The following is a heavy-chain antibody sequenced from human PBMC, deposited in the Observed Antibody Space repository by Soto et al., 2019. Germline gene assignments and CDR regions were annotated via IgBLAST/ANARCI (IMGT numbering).Heavy chain of an antibody. CDR1: GYTFTSFG. Sequence: QVQLVQSGAEVKKPGASVKVSCKASGYTFTSFGISWVRQAPGQGLEWMGWISAYNGNTNDAKKLQGRVTMTTDKPPSTAYMALRSLRSDDTAVYYCARDLSGNPGYWGQGTLVTVSS. J-gene: IGHJ4*02. V-gene: IGHV1-18*01. D-gene: IGHD2-15*01. CDR2: ISAYNGNT. CDR3: ARDLSGNPGY.